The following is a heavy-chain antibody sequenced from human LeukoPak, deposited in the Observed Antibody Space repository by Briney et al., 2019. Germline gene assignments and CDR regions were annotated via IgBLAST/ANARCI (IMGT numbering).Heavy chain of an antibody. J-gene: IGHJ4*02. D-gene: IGHD3-10*01. CDR2: INADGSLI. Sequence: GGSLRLSCAAAGFTFSNHWMHWVRQAPDKGLMWVSRINADGSLINYANSVKGRFTISRDNSKNTLYLQMGSLRAEDMAVYYCARGPITMVRGVFLNYWGQGTLVTVSS. CDR1: GFTFSNHW. V-gene: IGHV3-74*01. CDR3: ARGPITMVRGVFLNY.